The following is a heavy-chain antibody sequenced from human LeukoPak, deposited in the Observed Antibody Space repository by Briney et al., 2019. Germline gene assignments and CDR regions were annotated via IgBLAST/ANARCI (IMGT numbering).Heavy chain of an antibody. CDR3: ARVATMVRVPLDALDI. V-gene: IGHV3-11*04. CDR1: GFTVSSNY. D-gene: IGHD3-10*01. CDR2: ISRSGSTR. J-gene: IGHJ3*02. Sequence: PGGSLRLSCAASGFTVSSNYMSWVRQAPGKGLEWVSYISRSGSTRHYADSVKGRFTISRDNAKNSLYLQMNSLRAEDTAVYYCARVATMVRVPLDALDIWGQGTMVSVSS.